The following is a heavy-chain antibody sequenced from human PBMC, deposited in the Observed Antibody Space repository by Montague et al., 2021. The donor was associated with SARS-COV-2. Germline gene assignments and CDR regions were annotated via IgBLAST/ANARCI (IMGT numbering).Heavy chain of an antibody. CDR3: ARLGDGVVPSPILGVGPYYSYYYMDV. CDR2: IHHGGST. D-gene: IGHD3-10*01. J-gene: IGHJ6*03. CDR1: DGSFSTHS. Sequence: SETLSLTCAVHDGSFSTHSWNWIRQPPGKGLEWIGEIHHGGSTNYSPSLKSRVTISADTSKNQFSLKLTSVAAADTAVYYCARLGDGVVPSPILGVGPYYSYYYMDVWGKGTTVTVSS. V-gene: IGHV4-34*01.